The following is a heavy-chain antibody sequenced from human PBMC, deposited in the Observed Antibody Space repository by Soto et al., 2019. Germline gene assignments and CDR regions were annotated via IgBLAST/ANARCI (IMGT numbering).Heavy chain of an antibody. J-gene: IGHJ4*02. D-gene: IGHD5-12*01. Sequence: ASVKVSCKASGYTFTDCFMHWVRQAPGQGLEWMGWIRPITGGTHYAQRLQGRVTVTRDTSLNTAHMELSSLRSDDAAVYYCARGRRYGGYDYWGQGTLVTVSS. CDR3: ARGRRYGGYDY. CDR1: GYTFTDCF. V-gene: IGHV1-2*02. CDR2: IRPITGGT.